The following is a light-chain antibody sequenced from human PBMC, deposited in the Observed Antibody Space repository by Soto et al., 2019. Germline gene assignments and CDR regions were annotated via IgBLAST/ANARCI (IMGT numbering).Light chain of an antibody. J-gene: IGKJ4*01. CDR1: QSVSGN. Sequence: EIVMTQSPATLSVSPGERATLSCRASQSVSGNLAWYQQKPGQPHRLLIYGASTRATGIPARFSGSGSGTEFTLTISSLQSEDFAVYYCQQYNNWTLTFGGGTKVEIK. V-gene: IGKV3-15*01. CDR2: GAS. CDR3: QQYNNWTLT.